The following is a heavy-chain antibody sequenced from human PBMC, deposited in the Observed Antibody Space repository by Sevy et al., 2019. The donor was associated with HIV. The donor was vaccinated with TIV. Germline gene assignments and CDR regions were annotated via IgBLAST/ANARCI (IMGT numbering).Heavy chain of an antibody. Sequence: SETLSLTCTVSGGCISNYFWSWIRQPPGKGLEWIGYIYYSKSTNYNPALKSRVTISVATTKNQFSLKLSSVTAADTDGYYCARESIGAVGDFDYWGQGPLVTVSS. CDR3: ARESIGAVGDFDY. V-gene: IGHV4-59*01. D-gene: IGHD6-13*01. CDR2: IYYSKST. CDR1: GGCISNYF. J-gene: IGHJ4*02.